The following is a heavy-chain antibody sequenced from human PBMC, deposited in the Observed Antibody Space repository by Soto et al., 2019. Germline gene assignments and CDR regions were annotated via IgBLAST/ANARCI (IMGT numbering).Heavy chain of an antibody. J-gene: IGHJ4*02. CDR1: NGSISGFY. Sequence: SETLSLTCSVSNGSISGFYWTWIRQPPGKILEWIGYIHYSGRTDYNPSLTSRATMSVDTSKNQFSLNLKSITAADTAVYYCVRVGVGIGNSFDSWGRGTLVTVSS. D-gene: IGHD1-26*01. CDR3: VRVGVGIGNSFDS. CDR2: IHYSGRT. V-gene: IGHV4-59*12.